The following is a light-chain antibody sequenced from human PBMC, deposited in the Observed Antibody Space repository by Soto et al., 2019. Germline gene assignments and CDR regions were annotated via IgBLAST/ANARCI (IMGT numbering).Light chain of an antibody. CDR2: DAS. CDR1: QSVSSY. V-gene: IGKV3-11*01. Sequence: TQIQTTLSVALGGRSTLSCRASQSVSSYLAWYQQKPGQAPRLLIYDASTWASGIPARFSGSGSGTDFTLTIGILEPDDFAAYYRQDSPISCWAFAQGTKVDIK. CDR3: QDSPISCWA. J-gene: IGKJ1*01.